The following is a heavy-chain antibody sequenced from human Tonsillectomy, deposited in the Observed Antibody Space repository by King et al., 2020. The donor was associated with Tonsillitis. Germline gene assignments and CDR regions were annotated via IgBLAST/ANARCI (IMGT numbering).Heavy chain of an antibody. D-gene: IGHD6-6*01. CDR2: ISGSSSGT. CDR1: GFTFSTYA. Sequence: VQLVESGGGLVQPGGSLRLSCATSGFTFSTYAMSWVRQAPGKGLVWVSAISGSSSGTYYADSVKGRFTISRDTSKNTLYLQMNSLRAEDTAVYYCAKDMYSTSSNFDSWGQGTLVTVSS. V-gene: IGHV3-23*04. J-gene: IGHJ4*02. CDR3: AKDMYSTSSNFDS.